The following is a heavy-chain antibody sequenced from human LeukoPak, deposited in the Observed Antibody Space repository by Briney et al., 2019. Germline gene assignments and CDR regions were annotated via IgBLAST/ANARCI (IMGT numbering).Heavy chain of an antibody. V-gene: IGHV4-34*01. D-gene: IGHD3-10*01. CDR3: ARGLELWFGELSDWFDP. J-gene: IGHJ5*02. Sequence: SGTLSLTCAVYGGSFSGYYWSWIRQPPGKGLEWIGEINHSGSTNYNPSLKSRVTISVDTSKNQFSLKLSSVTAADTAVYYCARGLELWFGELSDWFDPWGQGTLVTVSS. CDR1: GGSFSGYY. CDR2: INHSGST.